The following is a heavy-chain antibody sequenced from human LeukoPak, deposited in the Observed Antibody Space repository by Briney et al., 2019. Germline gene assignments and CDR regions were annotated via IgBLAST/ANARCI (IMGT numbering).Heavy chain of an antibody. Sequence: PGGSLRLSCAASGFTFSSYSMNWVRQAPGKGLEWVSSISSSSSYIYYADSVKGRFTISRDNAKNSLYLQMNSLRAEDTAVYYCARERSGEVGAFDIWGQGTMVTVSS. J-gene: IGHJ3*02. D-gene: IGHD1-26*01. CDR1: GFTFSSYS. CDR2: ISSSSSYI. CDR3: ARERSGEVGAFDI. V-gene: IGHV3-21*01.